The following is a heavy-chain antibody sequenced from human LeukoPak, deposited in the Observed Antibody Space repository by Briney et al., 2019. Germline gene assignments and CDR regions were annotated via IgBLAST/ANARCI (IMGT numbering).Heavy chain of an antibody. Sequence: SETLSLTCTVSGGSISSSSYYWGWIRQPPGKGLEWIGSIYYSGSTYYNPSLKSRVTISVDTSKNQFSLKLSSVTAADTAVYYCARSFIVVVTAIHAFDIWGQGTMVTVSS. V-gene: IGHV4-39*07. CDR1: GGSISSSSYY. J-gene: IGHJ3*02. CDR3: ARSFIVVVTAIHAFDI. D-gene: IGHD2-21*02. CDR2: IYYSGST.